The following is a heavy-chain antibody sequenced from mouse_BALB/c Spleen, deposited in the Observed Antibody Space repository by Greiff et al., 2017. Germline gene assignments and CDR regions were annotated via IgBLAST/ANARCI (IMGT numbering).Heavy chain of an antibody. CDR3: ARYGRLAWFAY. CDR1: GFTFSSYT. Sequence: DVQLVESGGGLVKPGGSLKLSCAASGFTFSSYTMSWVRQTPEKRLEWVATISSGGGNTYYPDSVKGRFTISRDNAKNNLYLQMSSLRSEDTALYYCARYGRLAWFAYWGQGTLVTVSA. J-gene: IGHJ3*01. CDR2: ISSGGGNT. V-gene: IGHV5-9*03. D-gene: IGHD4-1*01.